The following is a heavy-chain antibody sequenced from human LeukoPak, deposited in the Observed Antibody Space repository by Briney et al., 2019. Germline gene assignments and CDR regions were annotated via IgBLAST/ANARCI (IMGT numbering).Heavy chain of an antibody. CDR2: ISAYNGNT. CDR1: GYTFTSYG. J-gene: IGHJ4*02. Sequence: ASVKVSCKASGYTFTSYGISWVRQAPGQGLEWMGWISAYNGNTNYAQKLQGRVTMTTDTSTSTAYMELRSLRSDDTAVYYCAREPTGDFWSGYRYFDYWGQGTLVTVSS. CDR3: AREPTGDFWSGYRYFDY. D-gene: IGHD3-3*01. V-gene: IGHV1-18*01.